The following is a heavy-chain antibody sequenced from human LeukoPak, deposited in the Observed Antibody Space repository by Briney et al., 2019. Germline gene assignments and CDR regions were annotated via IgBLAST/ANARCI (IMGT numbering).Heavy chain of an antibody. CDR2: IFYSGST. V-gene: IGHV4-39*07. CDR3: ARETSLAGFASGLGFNY. D-gene: IGHD6-19*01. CDR1: GDSIGSSSYY. Sequence: SETLSLTCTVSGDSIGSSSYYWGWIRQPPGKGLEWIGSIFYSGSTYYNPSLKSRVSISLDISKNQFYLKLSSVTAADTATYYCARETSLAGFASGLGFNYWGQGILVTVSS. J-gene: IGHJ4*02.